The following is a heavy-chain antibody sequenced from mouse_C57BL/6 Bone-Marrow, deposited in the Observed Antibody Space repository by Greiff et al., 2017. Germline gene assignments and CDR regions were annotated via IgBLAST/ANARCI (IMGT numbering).Heavy chain of an antibody. CDR3: ARRGYGSSSWFAY. J-gene: IGHJ3*01. Sequence: EVQVVESGPGLVKPSQSLSLTCSVTGYSITSGYYWNWFRQFPGNKLEWMGYISYDGSNNYNPSLKNRISITRDTSKNQFFLKLNSVTTEDTATYYCARRGYGSSSWFAYWGQGTLVTVSA. V-gene: IGHV3-6*01. D-gene: IGHD1-1*01. CDR1: GYSITSGYY. CDR2: ISYDGSN.